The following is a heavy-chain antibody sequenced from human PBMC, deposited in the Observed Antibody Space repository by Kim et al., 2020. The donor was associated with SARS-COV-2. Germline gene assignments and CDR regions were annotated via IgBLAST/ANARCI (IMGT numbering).Heavy chain of an antibody. CDR1: GVTLGNYA. D-gene: IGHD3-3*01. J-gene: IGHJ5*02. V-gene: IGHV3-23*01. CDR2: TSTDGYDK. Sequence: GGSLRLSCAASGVTLGNYAMSWVRQAPGKGPEWVSATSTDGYDKFYADSVKGRFTISRDNSKNTLSVQMNSLRAEDTAIYYCTKRDSGNSWNPDNLWGQG. CDR3: TKRDSGNSWNPDNL.